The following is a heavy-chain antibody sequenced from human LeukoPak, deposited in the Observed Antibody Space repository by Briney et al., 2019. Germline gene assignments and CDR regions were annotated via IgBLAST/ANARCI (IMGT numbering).Heavy chain of an antibody. D-gene: IGHD1-26*01. CDR3: AKKRSGSNYPFDY. J-gene: IGHJ4*02. Sequence: GGSLRLSCAASGFTFSDHHMDWVRQAPGKGLEWVGRSKDKANRYTTEYAASVKGRFTISRDDSKKSVHLQMNSLKTEDTAVYYCAKKRSGSNYPFDYWGQGTLVTVSS. V-gene: IGHV3-72*01. CDR1: GFTFSDHH. CDR2: SKDKANRYTT.